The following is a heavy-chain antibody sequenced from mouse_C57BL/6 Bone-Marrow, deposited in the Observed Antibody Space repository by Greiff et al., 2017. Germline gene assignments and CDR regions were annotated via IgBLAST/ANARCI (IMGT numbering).Heavy chain of an antibody. CDR1: GFSLTSYG. CDR3: AKRTYYGIAMDY. Sequence: VQVVESGPGLVQPSQSLSITCTVSGFSLTSYGVHWVRQSPGKGLEWLGVIWSGGSTDYNAAFMSRLSITKDNSKSQVFFKMNSLQADDTAIYYCAKRTYYGIAMDYWGQGTSVTVSS. J-gene: IGHJ4*01. CDR2: IWSGGST. D-gene: IGHD1-1*01. V-gene: IGHV2-5*01.